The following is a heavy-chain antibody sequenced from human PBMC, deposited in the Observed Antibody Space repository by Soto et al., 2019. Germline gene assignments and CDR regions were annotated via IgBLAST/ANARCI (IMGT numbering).Heavy chain of an antibody. V-gene: IGHV1-58*01. CDR3: AAEHTAMVPYYFDY. J-gene: IGHJ4*02. D-gene: IGHD5-18*01. CDR1: GFTFSSSA. CDR2: IVVGSGNT. Sequence: QMQLVQSGPEVKKPGTSVKVSCKASGFTFSSSAVQWVRQARGQRLEWIGWIVVGSGNTNYAQKFQERVTITRDMSTSTAYMELSSLSSEDTAVYYCAAEHTAMVPYYFDYWGQGTLVTVSS.